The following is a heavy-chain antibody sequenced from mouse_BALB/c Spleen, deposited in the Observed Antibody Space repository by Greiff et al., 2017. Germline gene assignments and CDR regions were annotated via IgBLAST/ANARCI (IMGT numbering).Heavy chain of an antibody. CDR2: ISSGGSYT. J-gene: IGHJ4*01. CDR3: ARQSYYKAMDY. V-gene: IGHV5-6*01. Sequence: DVQLVESGGDLVKPGGSLKLSCAASGFTFSSYGMSWVRQTPDKRLEWVATISSGGSYTYYPDSVKGRFTISRDNAKNTLYLQMSSLKSEDTAMYYCARQSYYKAMDYWGQGTSVTVSS. D-gene: IGHD2-12*01. CDR1: GFTFSSYG.